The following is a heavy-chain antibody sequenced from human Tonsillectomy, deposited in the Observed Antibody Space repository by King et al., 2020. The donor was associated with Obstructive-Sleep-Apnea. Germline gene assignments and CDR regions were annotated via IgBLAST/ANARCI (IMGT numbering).Heavy chain of an antibody. CDR1: GFTFSDHF. CDR3: AREGYYDFNGATFDI. D-gene: IGHD3-3*01. CDR2: SRNEPNGYTA. Sequence: VQLVESGGGLVQPGGSLRLSCAASGFTFSDHFMDWVRQAPGKGLEWVGRSRNEPNGYTAQYAASVKGRFTISRDDSENSLYLQMNSLKTEDTAVYYCAREGYYDFNGATFDIWGQGTMVSVSS. V-gene: IGHV3-72*01. J-gene: IGHJ3*02.